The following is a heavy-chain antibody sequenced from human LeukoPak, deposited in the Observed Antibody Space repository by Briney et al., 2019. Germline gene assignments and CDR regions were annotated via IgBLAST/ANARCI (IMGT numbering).Heavy chain of an antibody. CDR3: ARGRIAVAGTLVY. D-gene: IGHD6-19*01. Sequence: ASVKVSCKASGYTFTSYDINWVRQATGQGLEWMGWMSPNSGNTGYAQKFQGRVTMTRNTSISTAYMELSSLRSEDTAVYYCARGRIAVAGTLVYWGQGTLVTVSS. V-gene: IGHV1-8*01. J-gene: IGHJ4*02. CDR2: MSPNSGNT. CDR1: GYTFTSYD.